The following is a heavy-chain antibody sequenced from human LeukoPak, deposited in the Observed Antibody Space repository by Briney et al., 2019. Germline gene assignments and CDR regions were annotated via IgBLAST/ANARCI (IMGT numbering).Heavy chain of an antibody. CDR3: ARPGSIDY. V-gene: IGHV5-51*01. CDR1: GYSFINYW. D-gene: IGHD7-27*01. Sequence: GESLKISCKGSGYSFINYWIGRVRQMPGKGLEWMGIIYPADSDTRYSPSFQGQVTFSADKSISTAYLQWSSLKASDTAMYYCARPGSIDYWGQGTLVTVSS. J-gene: IGHJ4*02. CDR2: IYPADSDT.